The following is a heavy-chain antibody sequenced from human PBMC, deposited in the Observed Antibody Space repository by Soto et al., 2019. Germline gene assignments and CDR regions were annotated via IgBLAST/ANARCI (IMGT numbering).Heavy chain of an antibody. V-gene: IGHV5-10-1*01. CDR3: ASRALAGSGYFDY. CDR2: IDPSDSYT. CDR1: GYSFTYFW. Sequence: GESLKIPCKGYGYSFTYFWISWVRPMPGKGLERRGRIDPSDSYTNYSPPFQGHVTISPDKSIGTAYLQCSLLKAWDTAMYYCASRALAGSGYFDYWGQGTLVTVAS. J-gene: IGHJ4*02. D-gene: IGHD3-10*01.